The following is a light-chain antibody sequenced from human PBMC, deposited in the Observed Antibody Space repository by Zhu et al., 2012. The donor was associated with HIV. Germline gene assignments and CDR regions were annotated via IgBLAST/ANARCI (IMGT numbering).Light chain of an antibody. CDR2: GAS. Sequence: EIVLTQSPGTLSLSPGERATLSCRASQSVSGSYLAWYQQKPGQAPRLLIYGASSRATGIPDRFSGSGSGTDFTLTISRLEPEDFAVYYCQQYGGSPPMYTFGQGTRLKIK. CDR3: QQYGGSPPMYT. CDR1: QSVSGSY. J-gene: IGKJ2*01. V-gene: IGKV3-20*01.